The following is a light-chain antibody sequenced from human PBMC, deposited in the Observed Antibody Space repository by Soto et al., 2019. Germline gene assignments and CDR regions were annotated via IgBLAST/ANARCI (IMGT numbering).Light chain of an antibody. V-gene: IGLV1-40*01. Sequence: QSVLTQPPSVSGAPGQRVTIACTGSTSNIGAGYDVHWYRHLPGAAPKLLLSGHSHRPSGVPDRLSGSKSGTSASLAITGRQADDDADYYCQSYYRGRDDLIFGAGTKLTVL. CDR3: QSYYRGRDDLI. CDR2: GHS. J-gene: IGLJ1*01. CDR1: TSNIGAGYD.